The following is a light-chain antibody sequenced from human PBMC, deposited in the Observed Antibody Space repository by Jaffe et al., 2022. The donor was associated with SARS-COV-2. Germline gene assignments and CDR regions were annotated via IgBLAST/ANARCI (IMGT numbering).Light chain of an antibody. J-gene: IGLJ3*02. CDR3: CSYTGAYTFA. V-gene: IGLV2-11*01. CDR1: SSDVGGYDY. CDR2: DVN. Sequence: QSALTQPHSVSGSPGQSVIISCTGTSSDVGGYDYVSWYRQYPGKAPKLIIYDVNKRPSGVPERFSGSKSDNTASLTISGLQAEDEADYYCCSYTGAYTFAFGGGTKLTVL.